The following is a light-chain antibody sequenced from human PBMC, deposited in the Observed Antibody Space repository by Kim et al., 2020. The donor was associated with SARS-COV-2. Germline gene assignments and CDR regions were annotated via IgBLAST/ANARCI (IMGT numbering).Light chain of an antibody. CDR2: NVY. Sequence: PGERTTLACGASQSGSSGYLDWYQKKPGVGPRLLIYNVYRRDTGIPDRVSGSGSGTDFTLTISRLEPEEFAVYYCQQYGSSPWTFGEGTKV. V-gene: IGKV3D-20*01. CDR3: QQYGSSPWT. J-gene: IGKJ1*01. CDR1: QSGSSGY.